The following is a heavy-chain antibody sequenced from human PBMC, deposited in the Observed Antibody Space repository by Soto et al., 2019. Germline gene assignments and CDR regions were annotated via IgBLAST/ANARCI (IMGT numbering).Heavy chain of an antibody. CDR3: ARISSGSIKYSFDY. CDR1: GGSISSYY. D-gene: IGHD6-19*01. CDR2: IYYSGST. Sequence: PSETLSLTCTVSGGSISSYYWSWIRQPPGKGLEWIGYIYYSGSTNYNPSLKSRVTISVDTSKNQFSLKLSSVTAADTAVYYCARISSGSIKYSFDYWGQGTLVNVSS. J-gene: IGHJ4*02. V-gene: IGHV4-59*01.